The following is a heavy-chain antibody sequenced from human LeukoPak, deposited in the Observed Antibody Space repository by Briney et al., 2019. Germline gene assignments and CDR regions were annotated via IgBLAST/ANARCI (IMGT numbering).Heavy chain of an antibody. D-gene: IGHD3-10*01. CDR3: ARDQSYGSGEFDP. CDR1: GFTFGSCR. CDR2: INSDGSST. J-gene: IGHJ5*02. Sequence: GGSLRLSCAASGFTFGSCRMHWVRRAPGKGLVWVSRINSDGSSTSYADSVKGRFTISRDNAKNTLYLQMNSLRAEDTAVYYCARDQSYGSGEFDPWGQGTLVTVSS. V-gene: IGHV3-74*01.